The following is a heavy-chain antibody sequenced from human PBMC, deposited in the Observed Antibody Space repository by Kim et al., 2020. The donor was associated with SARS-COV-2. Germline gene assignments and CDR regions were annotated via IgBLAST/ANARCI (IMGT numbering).Heavy chain of an antibody. Sequence: SVKVSCKASGGTFSSYAISWVRQAPGQGLEWMGGIIPIFGTANYAQKFQGRVTITADESTSTAYMELSSLRSEDTAVYYCAREGAWVGVDPGAFDIWGQGTMVTVSS. CDR1: GGTFSSYA. CDR2: IIPIFGTA. D-gene: IGHD3-3*01. V-gene: IGHV1-69*13. CDR3: AREGAWVGVDPGAFDI. J-gene: IGHJ3*02.